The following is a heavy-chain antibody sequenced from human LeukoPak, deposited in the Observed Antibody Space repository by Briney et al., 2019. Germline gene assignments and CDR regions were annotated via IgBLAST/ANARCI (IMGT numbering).Heavy chain of an antibody. CDR3: ARGLRGYYDSSGPLYYYYYYMDV. J-gene: IGHJ6*03. CDR2: ISTSNGDT. V-gene: IGHV1-18*01. CDR1: GYTFTSYG. Sequence: GASVKVSCKASGYTFTSYGITWVRQAPGQGLEWMGWISTSNGDTNYAQKFQGRVTITADESTSTAYMELSSLRSEDTAVYYCARGLRGYYDSSGPLYYYYYYMDVWGKGTTVTVSS. D-gene: IGHD3-22*01.